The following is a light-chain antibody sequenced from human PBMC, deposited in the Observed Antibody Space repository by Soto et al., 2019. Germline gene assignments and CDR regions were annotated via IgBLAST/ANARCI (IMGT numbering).Light chain of an antibody. CDR3: QQYTSHLYT. CDR1: QSISSW. J-gene: IGKJ2*01. V-gene: IGKV1-5*01. CDR2: DAS. Sequence: DIQMTQSPSTLSASVGDRVTITCRASQSISSWLAWYQQKPGKAPKLLIYDASSLESGVPSRFSGSGSGTEFTLTISSLQPDDFATYYGQQYTSHLYTFGQGTKLEIK.